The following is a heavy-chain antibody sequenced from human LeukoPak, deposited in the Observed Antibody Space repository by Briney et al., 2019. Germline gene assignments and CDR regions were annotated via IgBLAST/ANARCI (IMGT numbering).Heavy chain of an antibody. CDR2: ISDTGGST. CDR1: GFTLSSYA. Sequence: PGGSLRLSCAASGFTLSSYAMTWVRQAPGKGLEWVSAISDTGGSTYDADSVKGRFTISRDNSKNTLYLQMNSLRAEDTAVYYCAKDTSIGRYCTNGVCSPFDYWGQGTLVTVSS. V-gene: IGHV3-23*01. J-gene: IGHJ4*02. CDR3: AKDTSIGRYCTNGVCSPFDY. D-gene: IGHD2-8*01.